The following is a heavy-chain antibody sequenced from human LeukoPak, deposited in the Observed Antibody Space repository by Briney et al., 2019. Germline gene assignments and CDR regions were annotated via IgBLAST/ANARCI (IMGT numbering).Heavy chain of an antibody. CDR1: GFTFRSYD. J-gene: IGHJ4*02. D-gene: IGHD3-22*01. CDR2: IDTAGKS. CDR3: VRERMADSRGKALQYFDN. V-gene: IGHV3-13*04. Sequence: PGGSLTLSCAASGFTFRSYDIHWVRQVTGKGLEWVSAIDTAGKSYYPDSVKGRFTISRENAKNSVYLQMNSLRVADTAVYYCVRERMADSRGKALQYFDNWGQGPLVIV.